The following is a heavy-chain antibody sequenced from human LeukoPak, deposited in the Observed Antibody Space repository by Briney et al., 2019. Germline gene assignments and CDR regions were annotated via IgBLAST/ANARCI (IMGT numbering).Heavy chain of an antibody. J-gene: IGHJ4*02. CDR1: GYTFTGYY. D-gene: IGHD3-22*01. CDR2: INPNSGGT. Sequence: ASVKVSCKASGYTFTGYYMHWVRQAPGQGLEWMGWINPNSGGTNYAQKFQGRVTMTRDTSISTAYMELSRLRSDDTAVYYCARDTRAYSSGYYFHGFDYWGQGTLVTVSS. V-gene: IGHV1-2*02. CDR3: ARDTRAYSSGYYFHGFDY.